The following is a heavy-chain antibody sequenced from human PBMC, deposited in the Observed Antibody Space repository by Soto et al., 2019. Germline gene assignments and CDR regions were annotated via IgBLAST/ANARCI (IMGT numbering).Heavy chain of an antibody. D-gene: IGHD3-22*01. CDR1: GGSISSSYW. J-gene: IGHJ3*02. CDR3: TRTRITMMVVVYDAFDI. Sequence: QVQLQESGPGLVKPSGTLSLTCAVSGGSISSSYWWSWVRQPPGKGLEWIGEIYHSGSTNYNPSHKLRVTISLDKSKNQFALKLIAVPAADTAVDYCTRTRITMMVVVYDAFDIWGQGTTVTVSS. V-gene: IGHV4-4*02. CDR2: IYHSGST.